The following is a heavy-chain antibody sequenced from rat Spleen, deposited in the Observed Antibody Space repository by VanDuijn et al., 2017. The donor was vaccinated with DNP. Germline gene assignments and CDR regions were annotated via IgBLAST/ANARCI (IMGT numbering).Heavy chain of an antibody. V-gene: IGHV3-1*01. D-gene: IGHD1-9*01. CDR2: INYSGST. CDR1: GYSIISNY. CDR3: ARGVSSYYGYNSYWYFDF. J-gene: IGHJ1*01. Sequence: EVQLQESGPGLVKPSQSLSLTCSVTGYSIISNYWAWIRKFPGNKMEWIGYINYSGSTGYNPSLKSRISITRDTSKNQFFLQLNSLTTEDTATYYCARGVSSYYGYNSYWYFDFWGPGTMVTVSS.